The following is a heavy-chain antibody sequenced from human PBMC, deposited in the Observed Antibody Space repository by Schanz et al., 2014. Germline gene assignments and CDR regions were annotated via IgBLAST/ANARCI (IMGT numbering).Heavy chain of an antibody. CDR3: FSMHYGNSVY. Sequence: EVQLVESGGGLVKPGGSLRLSCAASGFTFNNFGMNWVRQAPGKGLEWLGRVRNRRNSDIIEYAASVEGRFTISRDESKNSVYLQMNSLQTDDTAVYYCFSMHYGNSVYWGQGTLVTVSS. CDR2: VRNRRNSDII. D-gene: IGHD1-7*01. J-gene: IGHJ4*02. V-gene: IGHV3-72*01. CDR1: GFTFNNFG.